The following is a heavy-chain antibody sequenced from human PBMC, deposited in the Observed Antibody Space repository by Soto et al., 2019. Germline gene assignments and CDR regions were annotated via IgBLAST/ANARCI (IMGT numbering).Heavy chain of an antibody. CDR2: IHYSGST. Sequence: QVQLQESGPGLVEPSQTLSLTCTVSGGSISGEGYYWSWIRQYSERGLEWIGYIHYSGSTYYNPSLKSRVIISVDTSKTQFFLNLSSVTAADTAVYYCARAWTATAGWANWFDGWGQGTLVTVSS. J-gene: IGHJ5*02. V-gene: IGHV4-31*03. CDR1: GGSISGEGYY. CDR3: ARAWTATAGWANWFDG. D-gene: IGHD6-13*01.